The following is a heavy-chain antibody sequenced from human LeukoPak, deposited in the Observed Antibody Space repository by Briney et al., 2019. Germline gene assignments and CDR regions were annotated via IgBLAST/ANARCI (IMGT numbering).Heavy chain of an antibody. D-gene: IGHD3-10*01. CDR3: ARSHGSGSYYNLNDY. J-gene: IGHJ4*02. CDR1: GGSISNYY. Sequence: SETLSLTCTVSGGSISNYYWSWIRQPPGKGLEWLGYIYYNGSTNYKPSLRSRVTISVDTSKNQFSLKLSSVPAADTAVYYCARSHGSGSYYNLNDYWGQGNLVTVSS. V-gene: IGHV4-59*01. CDR2: IYYNGST.